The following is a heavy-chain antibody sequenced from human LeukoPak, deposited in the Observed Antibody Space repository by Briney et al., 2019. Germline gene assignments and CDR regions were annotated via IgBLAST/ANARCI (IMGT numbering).Heavy chain of an antibody. Sequence: PGGSLRLSCAASGITFSSYAMNWVRQAPGKGLEWVSSISSSSSYIYYADSVKGRFTISRDNAKNSLYLQMNSLRAEDTAVYYCARDGYSYGNFDYWGQGTLVTVSS. CDR2: ISSSSSYI. D-gene: IGHD5-18*01. V-gene: IGHV3-21*01. CDR1: GITFSSYA. J-gene: IGHJ4*02. CDR3: ARDGYSYGNFDY.